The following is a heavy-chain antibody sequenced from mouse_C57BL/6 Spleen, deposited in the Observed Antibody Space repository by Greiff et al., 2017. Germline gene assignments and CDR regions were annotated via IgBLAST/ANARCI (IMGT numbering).Heavy chain of an antibody. D-gene: IGHD1-1*01. CDR3: ARSNGSNCDG. CDR2: FHPYNDDT. J-gene: IGHJ2*01. CDR1: GYTFTTYP. V-gene: IGHV1-47*01. Sequence: QVQLQQSGAELVKPGASVKLSCTASGYTFTTYPIEWMKQHHGKSLEWIGNFHPYNDDTKYNEKFKGKATLTVDKSSSTVYLGLSRLTSDDSAVYSCARSNGSNCDGWGQGTTLTVSS.